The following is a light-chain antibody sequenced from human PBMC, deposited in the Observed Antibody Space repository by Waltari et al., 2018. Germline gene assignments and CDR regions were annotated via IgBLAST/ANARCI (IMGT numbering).Light chain of an antibody. CDR2: SAS. CDR1: HTIDTY. Sequence: DIHMTQSPSSLSASIGDRVNITCRASHTIDTYFNWYRQRPGKAPDLLISSASTLQSGVPSRFSGSGSGTDFTLSIDTLQPEDFATYFCQQSYSRPLFTFGPGTKVYL. V-gene: IGKV1-39*01. J-gene: IGKJ3*01. CDR3: QQSYSRPLFT.